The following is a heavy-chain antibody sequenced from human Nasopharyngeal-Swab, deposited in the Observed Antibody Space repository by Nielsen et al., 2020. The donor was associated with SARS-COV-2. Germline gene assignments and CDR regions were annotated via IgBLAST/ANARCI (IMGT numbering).Heavy chain of an antibody. CDR2: IYYSGST. V-gene: IGHV4-59*08. D-gene: IGHD3-3*01. CDR1: GGSISSYY. CDR3: ARRDYDFWSGFNGYYYGMDV. Sequence: SETLSLTCTVSGGSISSYYWSWIRQPPGQGLEWIGYIYYSGSTNYNPSLKSRVTISVDTSKNQFSLKLSSVTAADTAVYYCARRDYDFWSGFNGYYYGMDVWGQGTTVTVSS. J-gene: IGHJ6*02.